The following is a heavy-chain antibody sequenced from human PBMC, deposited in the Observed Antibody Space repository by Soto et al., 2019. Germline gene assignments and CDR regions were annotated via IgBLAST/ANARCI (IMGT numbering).Heavy chain of an antibody. CDR3: AKDLTPNDC. V-gene: IGHV3-23*01. Sequence: EVQLLESGGGLVQPGGSLRLSCAASGLTFSSYAMSWVRQAPGQGLEWVSAITISGDNTFYAASVKGRFTISRDNSRNTLYLQMTSLRVEDTAVYYCAKDLTPNDCWGQGTLVTVSS. J-gene: IGHJ4*02. CDR2: ITISGDNT. CDR1: GLTFSSYA.